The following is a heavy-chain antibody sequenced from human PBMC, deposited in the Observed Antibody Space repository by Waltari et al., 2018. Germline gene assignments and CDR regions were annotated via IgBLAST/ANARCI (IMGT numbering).Heavy chain of an antibody. D-gene: IGHD2-2*02. CDR3: ARGHCSSTSCYTGYFQH. CDR2: IYTSGST. V-gene: IGHV4-4*07. Sequence: QVQLQESGPGLVKPSETLSLTCTVSGGSISSYYWSWIRQPAGKGLEWIGRIYTSGSTNYNPSLKSRVTMSVDTSKNQFSLKLSSVTAADTAVYYCARGHCSSTSCYTGYFQHWGQGTLVTVSS. CDR1: GGSISSYY. J-gene: IGHJ1*01.